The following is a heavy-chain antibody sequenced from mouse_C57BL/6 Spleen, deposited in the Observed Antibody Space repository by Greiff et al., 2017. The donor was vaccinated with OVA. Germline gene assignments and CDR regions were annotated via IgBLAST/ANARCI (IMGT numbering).Heavy chain of an antibody. Sequence: VHVKQSGPELVKPGASVQISCKASGYSFTGYYMHWVKQSSEKSLEWIGEINPSTGGTSYNQKFKGKATLTVDKSSSTAYMQLKSLTSEDSAVYYGARSFNYYGSSWFAYWGQGTLVTVSA. CDR3: ARSFNYYGSSWFAY. CDR1: GYSFTGYY. V-gene: IGHV1-43*01. D-gene: IGHD1-1*01. CDR2: INPSTGGT. J-gene: IGHJ3*01.